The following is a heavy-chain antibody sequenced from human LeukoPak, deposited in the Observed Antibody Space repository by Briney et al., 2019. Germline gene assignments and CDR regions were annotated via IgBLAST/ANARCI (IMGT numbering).Heavy chain of an antibody. CDR3: AKDRYTAMAPDY. D-gene: IGHD5-18*01. J-gene: IGHJ4*02. V-gene: IGHV3-66*03. CDR1: GFTVSSNS. CDR2: IYSDNT. Sequence: GGSLRLSCTVSGFTVSSNSMSWVRQAPGKGLEWVSFIYSDNTHYSDSVKGRFTISRDNSKNTLYLQMNSLRAEDTAVYYCAKDRYTAMAPDYWGQGTLVTVSS.